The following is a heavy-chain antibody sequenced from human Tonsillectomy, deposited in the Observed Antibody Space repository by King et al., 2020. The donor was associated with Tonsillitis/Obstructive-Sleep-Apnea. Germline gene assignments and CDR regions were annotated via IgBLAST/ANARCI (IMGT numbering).Heavy chain of an antibody. D-gene: IGHD1-26*01. J-gene: IGHJ6*03. V-gene: IGHV1-2*06. CDR2: INPNSGGT. Sequence: QLVQSGAEVKKPGASVKVSCKASGYTFTGSIMHWVRQAPGQGLEWMVRINPNSGGTDYAPKFQGRVTLTRDTSITTAYMELSSLKADDTAVYYCATLGGRDFYMDVWGKGTTVTVSS. CDR1: GYTFTGSI. CDR3: ATLGGRDFYMDV.